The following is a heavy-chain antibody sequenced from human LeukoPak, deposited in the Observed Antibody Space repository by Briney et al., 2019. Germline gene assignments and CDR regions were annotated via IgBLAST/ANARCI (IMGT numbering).Heavy chain of an antibody. CDR3: ARALWFGTSFDY. D-gene: IGHD3-10*01. Sequence: GALRLSCAASGFTFSSYWMSWVRQAPGKGLEWVANIKQDGSEKYYVDSVKGRFTISRDNAKNSLYLQMNILRAEDTAVYYCARALWFGTSFDYWGQGTLVTVSS. CDR1: GFTFSSYW. J-gene: IGHJ4*02. CDR2: IKQDGSEK. V-gene: IGHV3-7*01.